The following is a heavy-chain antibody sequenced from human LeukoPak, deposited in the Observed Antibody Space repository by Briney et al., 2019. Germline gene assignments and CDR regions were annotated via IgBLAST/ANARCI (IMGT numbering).Heavy chain of an antibody. D-gene: IGHD4-17*01. CDR1: GGSFSGYY. J-gene: IGHJ4*02. V-gene: IGHV4-34*01. Sequence: SETLSLTCAVYGGSFSGYYWSWIRQPPGKGREWIGEINHSGSTNYNPSLKSRVTISVDTSKNQFSLKLSSVTAADTAVYYCARGTSLRCYDYWGQGTLVTVSS. CDR3: ARGTSLRCYDY. CDR2: INHSGST.